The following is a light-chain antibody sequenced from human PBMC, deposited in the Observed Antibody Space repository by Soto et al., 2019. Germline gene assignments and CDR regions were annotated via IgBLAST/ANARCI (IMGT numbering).Light chain of an antibody. CDR3: AAWDDSLNGLV. J-gene: IGLJ1*01. CDR1: SSNIGINT. V-gene: IGLV1-44*01. Sequence: QSVLTQPPSASGTPGQRVPISCSGSSSNIGINTVSWYQQLPGTAPKLLIHTNNQRPSGVPDRFSGSKSGTSASLAISGLQSEDEADYYCAAWDDSLNGLVFGTGTKVTVL. CDR2: TNN.